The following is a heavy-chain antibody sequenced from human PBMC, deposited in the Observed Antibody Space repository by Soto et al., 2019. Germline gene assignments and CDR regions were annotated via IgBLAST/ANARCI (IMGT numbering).Heavy chain of an antibody. J-gene: IGHJ6*01. CDR2: SIPIFDIT. CDR3: ARPHEVGYSSNHHYYYALEV. V-gene: IGHV1-69*13. D-gene: IGHD3-22*01. Sequence: VASVKVSCKASGGTFRSYSISWVRQAPGQGLEWMGGSIPIFDITNYAQKFQGRVTVTADESTSTAYMELSSLGSDDTAVYYCARPHEVGYSSNHHYYYALEVWGQGTTVTVSS. CDR1: GGTFRSYS.